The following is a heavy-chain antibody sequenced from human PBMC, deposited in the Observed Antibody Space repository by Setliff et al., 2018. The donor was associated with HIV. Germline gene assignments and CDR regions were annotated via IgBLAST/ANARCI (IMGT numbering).Heavy chain of an antibody. J-gene: IGHJ4*02. V-gene: IGHV4-34*09. CDR3: ARASRWGSIPFDY. CDR1: GRSLSGYY. D-gene: IGHD2-21*01. CDR2: INQSGST. Sequence: PSETLSLTCAVYGRSLSGYYWSWIRQPPGKGLEWIGEINQSGSTNYNPSLKSRITMSIDTSKNQFSLKLNSVTAADTAVYFCARASRWGSIPFDYWGQGTLVTVSS.